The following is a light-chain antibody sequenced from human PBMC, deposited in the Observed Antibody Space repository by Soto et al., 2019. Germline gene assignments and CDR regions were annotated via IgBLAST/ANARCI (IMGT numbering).Light chain of an antibody. J-gene: IGLJ1*01. CDR3: NSYTTSSTYV. V-gene: IGLV2-14*01. CDR2: EVR. CDR1: SSDVGSYNR. Sequence: ALAQPASVSGSPGQSITISCTGTSSDVGSYNRVSWYQQPPGTAPKLIIYEVRNRPSGVSNRFSGSKSGNTAYLTISGLQAEDEADYFCNSYTTSSTYVFGTGTKVTVL.